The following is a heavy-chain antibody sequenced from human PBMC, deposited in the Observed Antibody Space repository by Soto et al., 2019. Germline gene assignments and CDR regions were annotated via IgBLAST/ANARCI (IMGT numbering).Heavy chain of an antibody. CDR3: ARVVDDYGGNAEVGYGMDV. J-gene: IGHJ6*02. CDR1: GYTFTSYG. CDR2: ISAYNGNT. V-gene: IGHV1-18*01. Sequence: QVQLVQSGAEVKKPGASVKVSCKASGYTFTSYGITWVRQAPGQGLEWMGWISAYNGNTNYAQKLQGRVTMTTDTAASTAYMELRSLRSDDTAVYYCARVVDDYGGNAEVGYGMDVWGQGTTVTVSS. D-gene: IGHD4-17*01.